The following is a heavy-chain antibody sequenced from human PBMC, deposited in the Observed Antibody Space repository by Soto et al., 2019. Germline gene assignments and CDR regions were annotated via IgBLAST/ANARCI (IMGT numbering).Heavy chain of an antibody. Sequence: QVQLVQSGAEVKKPGSSVKVSCKASGGTFSSYAISWVRQAPGQGLEWMGGITPTSGTANYAQKFQGRVTITADKSTSTAYMTLSSLRSEDTAVYYCARSQGSSTSLEIYYYYYYGMDVWGQGTTVTVSS. CDR3: ARSQGSSTSLEIYYYYYYGMDV. CDR1: GGTFSSYA. CDR2: ITPTSGTA. J-gene: IGHJ6*02. V-gene: IGHV1-69*06. D-gene: IGHD2-2*01.